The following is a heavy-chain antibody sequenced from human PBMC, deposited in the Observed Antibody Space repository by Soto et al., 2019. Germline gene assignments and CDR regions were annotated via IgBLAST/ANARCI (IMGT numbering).Heavy chain of an antibody. D-gene: IGHD3-10*01. V-gene: IGHV4-59*01. CDR1: GGSLSSYW. CDR2: IYYTGST. J-gene: IGHJ4*02. Sequence: SETLSLTCTVSGGSLSSYWWSWIRQPPGKGLEWIGYIYYTGSTNYNPSLKSRVTISLDASKNQFSLNLNSATAADTAVYYCARGPGASGTYHYFFDYWGPGALVTVSS. CDR3: ARGPGASGTYHYFFDY.